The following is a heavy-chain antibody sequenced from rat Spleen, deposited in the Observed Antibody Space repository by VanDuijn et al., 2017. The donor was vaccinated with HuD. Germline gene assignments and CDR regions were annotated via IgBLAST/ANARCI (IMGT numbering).Heavy chain of an antibody. CDR1: GFTFSNYG. CDR2: ISPSGGST. J-gene: IGHJ3*01. V-gene: IGHV5-19*01. Sequence: EVQLVESGGGLVQPGRSLKLSCAASGFTFSNYGVHWIRQAPTKGLDWFASISPSGGSTHYRDSAKGRFTISRDSAKSTLYLQMDSLRSEDTATYYCATDGTRVSRFAYWGQGTLVTVSS. D-gene: IGHD1-4*01. CDR3: ATDGTRVSRFAY.